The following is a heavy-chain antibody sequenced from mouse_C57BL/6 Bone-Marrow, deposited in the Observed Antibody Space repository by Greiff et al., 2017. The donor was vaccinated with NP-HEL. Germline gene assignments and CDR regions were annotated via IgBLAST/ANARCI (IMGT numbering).Heavy chain of an antibody. CDR1: GYTFTGYW. D-gene: IGHD1-1*01. CDR2: ILPGSGST. J-gene: IGHJ3*01. Sequence: VQRVESGAELMKPGASVKLSCKAPGYTFTGYWIEWVKQRPGHGLEWIGEILPGSGSTNYNEKFKGKATFTADTSSNTAYMQLRSLTTEDSAIYYCARSHYYGSSPLFAYWGQGTLVTVSA. V-gene: IGHV1-9*01. CDR3: ARSHYYGSSPLFAY.